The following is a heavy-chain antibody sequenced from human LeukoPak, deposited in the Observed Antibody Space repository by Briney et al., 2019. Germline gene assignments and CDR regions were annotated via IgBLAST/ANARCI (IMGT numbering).Heavy chain of an antibody. CDR2: IYYSGST. D-gene: IGHD2-2*01. CDR3: ARARYCSSTSCHGGYYYGMDV. CDR1: GGSISSGDYY. J-gene: IGHJ6*02. Sequence: SETLSLTCTVSGGSISSGDYYWSWLRQPPGKGLEWIGYIYYSGSTYYNPSLKSRVTISVDTSKNQFSLKLSSVTSADTAVYYCARARYCSSTSCHGGYYYGMDVWGQGTTVTVSS. V-gene: IGHV4-30-4*01.